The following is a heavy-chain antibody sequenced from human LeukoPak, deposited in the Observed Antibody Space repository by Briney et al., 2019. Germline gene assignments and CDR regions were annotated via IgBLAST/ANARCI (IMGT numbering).Heavy chain of an antibody. CDR1: GFTFSTYA. CDR3: AKRVDYGGNYYFDY. CDR2: VSGSGGST. Sequence: GGSLRLSCAASGFTFSTYAMSWVRQPPGKGLEWVSTVSGSGGSTYYADSVKGRFTISRDNSKNTLYMQMNSLRAEDTAVYYRAKRVDYGGNYYFDYWGQGTLVTVSS. J-gene: IGHJ4*02. V-gene: IGHV3-23*01. D-gene: IGHD4-23*01.